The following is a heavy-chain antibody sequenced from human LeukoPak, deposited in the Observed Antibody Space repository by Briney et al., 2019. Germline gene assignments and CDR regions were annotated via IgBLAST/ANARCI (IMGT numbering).Heavy chain of an antibody. CDR2: IKSKTDGGTT. CDR3: TRTPRNYDSSGYYYVGAFDI. CDR1: GFTFSNAW. Sequence: GGSLRLSCAASGFTFSNAWMNWVRQAPGKGLEWVGRIKSKTDGGTTDYAAPVKGRFTISRDDSKNTLYLQMNSLKTEDTAVYYCTRTPRNYDSSGYYYVGAFDIWGQGTKVTVSS. D-gene: IGHD3-22*01. J-gene: IGHJ3*02. V-gene: IGHV3-15*07.